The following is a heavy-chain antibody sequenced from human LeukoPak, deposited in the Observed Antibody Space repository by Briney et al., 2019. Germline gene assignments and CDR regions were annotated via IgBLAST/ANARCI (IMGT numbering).Heavy chain of an antibody. J-gene: IGHJ4*02. CDR1: GFTFSSYS. V-gene: IGHV3-21*01. D-gene: IGHD7-27*01. CDR3: ARANWAYYFDY. CDR2: ISSSSSYI. Sequence: GGSLRLSCAASGFTFSSYSMNWVRQAPGKGLEWVSSISSSSSYIYYADSVKGRFTISKDNAKNSLYLQMSSLRAEDTAVYYCARANWAYYFDYWGQGTLVTVSS.